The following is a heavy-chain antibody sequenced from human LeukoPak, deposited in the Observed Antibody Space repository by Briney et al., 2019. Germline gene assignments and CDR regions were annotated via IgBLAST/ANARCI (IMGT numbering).Heavy chain of an antibody. CDR3: ARSGHIYGLFDY. V-gene: IGHV5-51*01. J-gene: IGHJ4*02. Sequence: GESLKISCQCSGYSFTSYWIGWVRQMPGRGLEWMGIIYPGDSDTRYSPSFQGQVTISADKSLNTAYLQWSSLKASDTAMYYCARSGHIYGLFDYWGQGTLVTVSS. CDR2: IYPGDSDT. D-gene: IGHD5-18*01. CDR1: GYSFTSYW.